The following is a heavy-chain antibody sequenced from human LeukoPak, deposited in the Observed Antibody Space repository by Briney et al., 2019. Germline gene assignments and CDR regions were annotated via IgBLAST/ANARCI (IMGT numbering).Heavy chain of an antibody. CDR2: IKQDGSEK. D-gene: IGHD6-6*01. J-gene: IGHJ4*02. Sequence: GGSLRLSCAASGFTFSSYWMSWVRQAPGKGLEWVAKIKQDGSEKYYVDSVKGRFTISRDNSKNTLYLQMNSLRAEDTAVYYCAKERYSSSSEIDYWGQGTLVAVSS. CDR1: GFTFSSYW. V-gene: IGHV3-7*05. CDR3: AKERYSSSSEIDY.